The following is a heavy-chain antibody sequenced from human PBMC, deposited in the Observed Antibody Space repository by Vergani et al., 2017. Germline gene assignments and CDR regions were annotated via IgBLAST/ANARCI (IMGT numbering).Heavy chain of an antibody. CDR2: ISWNSGSI. V-gene: IGHV3-9*01. Sequence: EVQLVVSGGGLVQPGRFLRLSCAASGFTFDDYAMHWVRQAPGKGLEWVSGISWNSGSIGYADSVKGRFTSSSENAKNSLYLQMNSLRAEDTAWYCCSKGHCVWGSYPSVFDYWGQGTLVTVSS. J-gene: IGHJ4*02. CDR3: SKGHCVWGSYPSVFDY. D-gene: IGHD3-16*02. CDR1: GFTFDDYA.